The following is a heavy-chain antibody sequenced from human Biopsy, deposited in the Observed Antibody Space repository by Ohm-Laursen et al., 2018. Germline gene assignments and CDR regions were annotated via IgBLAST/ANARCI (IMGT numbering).Heavy chain of an antibody. J-gene: IGHJ4*02. CDR1: GFTVSSNY. CDR2: IYSSGST. Sequence: SLRLSCAASGFTVSSNYMSWVRQAPGKGLEWVSVIYSSGSTYYADSVKGRFTISRDNSKNTLYLQMNSLRAEDTAAYYCARGGIAVAGTNFDYWGQGTLVTVSS. V-gene: IGHV3-66*01. D-gene: IGHD6-19*01. CDR3: ARGGIAVAGTNFDY.